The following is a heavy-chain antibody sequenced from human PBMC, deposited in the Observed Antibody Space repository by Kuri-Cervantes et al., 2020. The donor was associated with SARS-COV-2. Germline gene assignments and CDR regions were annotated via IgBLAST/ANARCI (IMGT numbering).Heavy chain of an antibody. Sequence: AAVNVSCKASGYIFTGYYMRRVRQAPGQGLECVGWINPNSGGTHYAQTFQGRVTMTRDTSISTAYMDRCRLRSDDTAVYYFARDSAGLYSSSPWNWFDPWGQGTLVTVSS. D-gene: IGHD6-6*01. V-gene: IGHV1-2*02. CDR2: INPNSGGT. CDR1: GYIFTGYY. CDR3: ARDSAGLYSSSPWNWFDP. J-gene: IGHJ5*02.